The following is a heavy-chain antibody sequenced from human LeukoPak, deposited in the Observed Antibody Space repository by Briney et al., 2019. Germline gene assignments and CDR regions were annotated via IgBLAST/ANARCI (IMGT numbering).Heavy chain of an antibody. J-gene: IGHJ5*02. V-gene: IGHV3-23*01. CDR2: ISGSGGST. CDR1: GFTFSNYG. CDR3: AKKSAMGWFDP. Sequence: GGPLRLSCAASGFTFSNYGMSWVRQAPGKGLEWVSGISGSGGSTYYADSVKGRFTISRDNSKNTLYLQMNSLRAEDTAVYYCAKKSAMGWFDPWGQGTLVTVSS. D-gene: IGHD2-2*01.